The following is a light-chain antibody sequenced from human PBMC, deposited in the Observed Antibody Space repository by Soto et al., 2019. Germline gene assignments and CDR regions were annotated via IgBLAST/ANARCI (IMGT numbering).Light chain of an antibody. CDR1: QSISSW. CDR3: QQYNSYWT. J-gene: IGKJ1*01. V-gene: IGKV1-5*01. CDR2: DAY. Sequence: DIQMTQSPSTLSASVGDRVTITCRASQSISSWLAWYQQKPGKAPKLLIYDAYSLESGVPSRFSGSGSGTEFTLTISSLQPDDFATYYCQQYNSYWTFGQGTKGEIK.